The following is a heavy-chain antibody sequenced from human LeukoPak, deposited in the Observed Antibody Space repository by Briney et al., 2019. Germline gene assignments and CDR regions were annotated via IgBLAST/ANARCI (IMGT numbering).Heavy chain of an antibody. CDR2: INHSGKT. J-gene: IGHJ4*02. CDR1: GGSFTGYY. V-gene: IGHV4-34*01. D-gene: IGHD3-16*01. Sequence: SETLSLTCSFRGGSFTGYYYTWIGQAPGKGLEWIGEINHSGKTDYNPSLKSRVLLLTDTSKNEVSLQVGSVTAADTATYYCACYVGRDATPRYQYWGQGSLVIVSS. CDR3: ACYVGRDATPRYQY.